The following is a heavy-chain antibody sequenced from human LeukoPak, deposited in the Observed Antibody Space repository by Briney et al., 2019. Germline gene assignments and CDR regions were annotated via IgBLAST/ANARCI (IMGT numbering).Heavy chain of an antibody. J-gene: IGHJ4*02. CDR1: GYTFTGYY. Sequence: ASVKVSCKASGYTFTGYYIHWVRQAPGQGLEWMGWINPNSGGAYYAQKFQGRVTMTRDTSISTAYMELSRLRSDDTAVYYCARESAPTVVTYYFDYWGQGTLVTVSS. V-gene: IGHV1-2*02. CDR2: INPNSGGA. D-gene: IGHD4-23*01. CDR3: ARESAPTVVTYYFDY.